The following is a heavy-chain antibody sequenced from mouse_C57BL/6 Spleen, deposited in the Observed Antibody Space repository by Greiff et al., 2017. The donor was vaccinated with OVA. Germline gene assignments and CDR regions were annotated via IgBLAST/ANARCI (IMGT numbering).Heavy chain of an antibody. CDR2: INPNNGGT. V-gene: IGHV1-26*01. D-gene: IGHD2-3*01. CDR1: GYTFTDYY. CDR3: AHDVYGYAY. J-gene: IGHJ3*01. Sequence: EVQLQQSGPELVKPGASVKISCKASGYTFTDYYMNWVKQSHGKSIEWIGDINPNNGGTRYNQKFKGKATLTVDKSSSTAYMELRSLTSEDSAVYDCAHDVYGYAYWGQGTRVTVSA.